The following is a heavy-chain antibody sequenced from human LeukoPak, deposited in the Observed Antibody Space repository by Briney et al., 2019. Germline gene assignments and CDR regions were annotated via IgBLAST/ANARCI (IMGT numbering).Heavy chain of an antibody. CDR3: AKGAGPGSHLFDY. V-gene: IGHV3-33*06. Sequence: GGSLRLSCAASGFTFSSYGMHWVRQAPGKGLEWVAVIWYDGSNKYYADSVKGRFTISRDNSKNTLYLQMNSLRAEDTAVYYCAKGAGPGSHLFDYWGQGTLVTVSS. D-gene: IGHD3-10*01. CDR1: GFTFSSYG. CDR2: IWYDGSNK. J-gene: IGHJ4*02.